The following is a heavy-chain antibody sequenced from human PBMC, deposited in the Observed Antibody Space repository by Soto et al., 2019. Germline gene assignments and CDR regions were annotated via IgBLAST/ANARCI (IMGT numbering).Heavy chain of an antibody. J-gene: IGHJ6*03. CDR1: GFTFSIYS. D-gene: IGHD2-15*01. CDR2: VSGSSTYI. V-gene: IGHV3-21*01. Sequence: GGSLRLSCAASGFTFSIYSVNWVRQAPGKGLEWVSSVSGSSTYIYYADSVKGRFTISRDNANNSLYLQMNSLRAEDTAVYYCARDQYCSGGSCFHYYYMDVWGKGTTVTVSS. CDR3: ARDQYCSGGSCFHYYYMDV.